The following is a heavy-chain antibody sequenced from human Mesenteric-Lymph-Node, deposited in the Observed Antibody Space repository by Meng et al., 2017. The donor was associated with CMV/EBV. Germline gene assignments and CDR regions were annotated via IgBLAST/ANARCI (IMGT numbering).Heavy chain of an antibody. J-gene: IGHJ3*02. CDR1: GYTFTNYG. D-gene: IGHD6-6*01. Sequence: ASVKVSCKASGYTFTNYGISWVRQAPGQGLEWMGWISAYNGNTNYVERLQGRVTMTTDTSTSTAYMELRSLRSDDTAVYYCARDAYTTSSRDAFDIWGQGTMVT. CDR2: ISAYNGNT. CDR3: ARDAYTTSSRDAFDI. V-gene: IGHV1-18*01.